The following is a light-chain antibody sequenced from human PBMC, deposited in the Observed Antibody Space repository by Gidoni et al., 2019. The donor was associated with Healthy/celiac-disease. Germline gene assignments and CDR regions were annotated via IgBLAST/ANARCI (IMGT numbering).Light chain of an antibody. CDR3: QQRYT. J-gene: IGKJ4*01. V-gene: IGKV3-11*01. CDR1: QSVSSY. Sequence: EIVLTQSPATLSLSPGERATLSCRASQSVSSYLAWYQQKPGQAPRLRIYDASNRATGIPARFSGSGSGTDFTLTISSLEPEDFAVYYCQQRYTFGGGTKVEIK. CDR2: DAS.